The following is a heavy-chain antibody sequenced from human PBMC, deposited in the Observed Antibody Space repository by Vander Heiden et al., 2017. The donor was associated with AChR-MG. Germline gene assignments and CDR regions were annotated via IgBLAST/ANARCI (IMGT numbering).Heavy chain of an antibody. J-gene: IGHJ4*02. CDR2: ISDDGSSK. CDR3: ARDRLTATTSFDY. D-gene: IGHD4-17*01. V-gene: IGHV3-30-3*01. CDR1: GFAFSRFA. Sequence: QVQLVESGGGVVQPGKCLRLSCITSGFAFSRFAVHWVRQAPGKGLEWVAVISDDGSSKYYADSVKGRCTISRDNSKKAVDLQMNSLRAEDSAVYYCARDRLTATTSFDYWGQGTLVTVSS.